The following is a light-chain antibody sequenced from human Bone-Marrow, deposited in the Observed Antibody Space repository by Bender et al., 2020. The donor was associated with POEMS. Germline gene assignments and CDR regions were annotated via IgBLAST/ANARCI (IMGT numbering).Light chain of an antibody. V-gene: IGLV2-23*02. J-gene: IGLJ1*01. CDR1: SSDVGGYNL. CDR2: EVS. Sequence: QSALTQPRSVSGSPGQSVTISCTGTSSDVGGYNLVSWYQQNPGKVPKVVIYEVSQRPSGVSSRFSGSKSGYTASLTISGLQAEDDADYYCCSYAGNFYVFGTGTKVTVL. CDR3: CSYAGNFYV.